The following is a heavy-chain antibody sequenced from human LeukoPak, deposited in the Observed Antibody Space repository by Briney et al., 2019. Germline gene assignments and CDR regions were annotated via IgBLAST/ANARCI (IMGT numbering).Heavy chain of an antibody. V-gene: IGHV3-74*01. CDR2: INVDGRTT. D-gene: IGHD4-17*01. CDR3: ATAPTEDGDGSSPGY. Sequence: GGSLRLSCAASGFTFSSYWMHWVRQAPGKGLVWVSRINVDGRTTSYVDSVKGRFTVSRDNAKNSLFLQMNSLRAEDTAVYYCATAPTEDGDGSSPGYWGQGTLVTVSS. J-gene: IGHJ4*02. CDR1: GFTFSSYW.